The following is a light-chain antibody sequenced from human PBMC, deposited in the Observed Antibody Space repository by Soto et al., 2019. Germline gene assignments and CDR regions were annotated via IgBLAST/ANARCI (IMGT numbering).Light chain of an antibody. V-gene: IGLV2-8*01. CDR2: EVN. CDR3: SSYAGSKNFIL. J-gene: IGLJ2*01. CDR1: TSDVGGYNY. Sequence: QSALTQPPSASGSPGQSVTISCTGTTSDVGGYNYVSWYQLHPGKVPKLIISEVNKRPSGVPDRFSGSKSGSTASLTVSVLQAEDEADYFCSSYAGSKNFILFGGGTKVTVL.